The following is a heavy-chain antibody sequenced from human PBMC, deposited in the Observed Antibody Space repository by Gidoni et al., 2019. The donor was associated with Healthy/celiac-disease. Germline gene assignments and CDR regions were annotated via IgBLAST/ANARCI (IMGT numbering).Heavy chain of an antibody. CDR3: ARTLAMATIAPGY. Sequence: QVQLVESGGGVVQPGRSLRLSCAASGFTFSRYCMHWVRQAPGKGLEWVAVIWYDGSNKYYADSVKGRFTSSRDNSKNTLYLQMNSLRAEDTAVYYCARTLAMATIAPGYWGQGTLVTVSS. V-gene: IGHV3-33*01. D-gene: IGHD5-12*01. CDR2: IWYDGSNK. CDR1: GFTFSRYC. J-gene: IGHJ4*02.